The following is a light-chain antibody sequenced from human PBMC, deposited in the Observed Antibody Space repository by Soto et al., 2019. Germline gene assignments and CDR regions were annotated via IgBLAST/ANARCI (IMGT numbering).Light chain of an antibody. Sequence: QSALTQPASLSGSPGQSITISCTGTISDVGRYNLVSWYQQHPGKAPKLLIYEVNKRPSGVSSRFSGSKSRNTASLTISGLQAEDEADYYCCTYAGIYVFGIGTKVTVL. CDR1: ISDVGRYNL. V-gene: IGLV2-23*02. J-gene: IGLJ1*01. CDR3: CTYAGIYV. CDR2: EVN.